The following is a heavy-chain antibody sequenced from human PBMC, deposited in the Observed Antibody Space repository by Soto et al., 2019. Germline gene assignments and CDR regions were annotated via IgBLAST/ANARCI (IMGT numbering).Heavy chain of an antibody. CDR1: GFTFSTYS. D-gene: IGHD3-10*01. J-gene: IGHJ6*02. Sequence: EVQLVESGGGLVKPGGSLRLSCAASGFTFSTYSMNWVRQAPGKGLEWVSSITGSSNFIYYADSVKGRFTISRDNAKNSLYLQINRLRAEDTAVYYCSRGLLWFGENLYGMDVWGQGTTVTVSS. CDR2: ITGSSNFI. CDR3: SRGLLWFGENLYGMDV. V-gene: IGHV3-21*01.